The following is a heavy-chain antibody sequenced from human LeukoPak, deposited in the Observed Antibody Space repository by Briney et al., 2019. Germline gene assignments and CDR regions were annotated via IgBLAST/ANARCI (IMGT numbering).Heavy chain of an antibody. CDR2: ISSSSSYI. D-gene: IGHD3-22*01. Sequence: GGSLRLSCAASGFTFSSYSMNWVRQAPGKGLEWVSSISSSSSYIYYADSVKGRFTISRDNAKNSLYLQMNSLRAEDTALYYCAKDHRSYHYDSSGYPEFDPWGQGTLVTVSS. V-gene: IGHV3-21*01. CDR3: AKDHRSYHYDSSGYPEFDP. CDR1: GFTFSSYS. J-gene: IGHJ5*02.